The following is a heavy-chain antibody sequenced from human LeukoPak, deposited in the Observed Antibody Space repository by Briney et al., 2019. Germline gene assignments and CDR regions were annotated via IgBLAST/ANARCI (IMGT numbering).Heavy chain of an antibody. Sequence: PGGSLRLSCAASGFTFSTYSMNWVRQAPGKGLEWVSFISTSSSYIYYADSVKGRFTISRDNSKNSLCLQMNSLRAEDTAVYYCARDQDWNDRGGLDYWGQGTLVIVSS. CDR2: ISTSSSYI. V-gene: IGHV3-21*01. CDR1: GFTFSTYS. D-gene: IGHD1-1*01. CDR3: ARDQDWNDRGGLDY. J-gene: IGHJ4*02.